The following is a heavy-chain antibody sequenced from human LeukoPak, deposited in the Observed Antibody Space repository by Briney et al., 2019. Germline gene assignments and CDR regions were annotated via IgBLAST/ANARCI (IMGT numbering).Heavy chain of an antibody. Sequence: SETLSLTCAVYGGSFSGHYWSWIRQPPGKGLEWIGEINHSGSTNYNPSLKSRVTISVDTSKNQFSLKLSSVTAADTAVYYCARGVSYIVLMVYARARETKFDYWGQGTLVTVSS. CDR3: ARGVSYIVLMVYARARETKFDY. V-gene: IGHV4-34*01. CDR1: GGSFSGHY. D-gene: IGHD2-8*01. CDR2: INHSGST. J-gene: IGHJ4*02.